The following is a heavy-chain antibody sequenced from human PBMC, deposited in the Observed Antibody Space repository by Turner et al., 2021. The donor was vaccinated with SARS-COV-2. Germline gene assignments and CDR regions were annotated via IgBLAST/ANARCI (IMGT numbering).Heavy chain of an antibody. CDR1: GYTLTSYF. CDR2: ISPSGGGT. Sequence: QVQLVQSGAEVKKPGASVKVSCKASGYTLTSYFIHWVRQAPGQGLEWMGIISPSGGGTTYAQKFQGRVTMTRDTSTSTVYMELSSLRSEDTAVYYCARVHGGNSVFDYWGQGTLVTVSS. J-gene: IGHJ4*02. D-gene: IGHD2-21*02. V-gene: IGHV1-46*01. CDR3: ARVHGGNSVFDY.